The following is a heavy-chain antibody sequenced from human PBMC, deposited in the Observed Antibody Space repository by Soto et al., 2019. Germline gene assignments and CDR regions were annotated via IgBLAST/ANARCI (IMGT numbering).Heavy chain of an antibody. CDR1: GAALNSGHYY. CDR2: IYVAGAV. D-gene: IGHD1-20*01. J-gene: IGHJ5*02. Sequence: SETLSLTXSVSGAALNSGHYYWRWIRQVPGRGLEWIGHIYVAGAVDYNPSLRDRITISQDTSERQFSLNLRLVTAADTAVYYCARLRIATNNYKWFDPWGQGTLVTVSS. CDR3: ARLRIATNNYKWFDP. V-gene: IGHV4-31*02.